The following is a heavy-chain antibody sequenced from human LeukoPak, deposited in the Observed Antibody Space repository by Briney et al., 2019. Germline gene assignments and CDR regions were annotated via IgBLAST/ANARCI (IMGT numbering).Heavy chain of an antibody. CDR2: INHSGSI. CDR1: GGSFSGYY. Sequence: SETLSLTCAVYGGSFSGYYWSWIRQPPGKGLEWIGEINHSGSINYNPSLKSRVTISVDTSKNQFSLKLSSVTAADTAVYYCARGLRQQLGSYYYYYYGMDVWGQGTTVTVSS. CDR3: ARGLRQQLGSYYYYYYGMDV. J-gene: IGHJ6*02. D-gene: IGHD6-13*01. V-gene: IGHV4-34*01.